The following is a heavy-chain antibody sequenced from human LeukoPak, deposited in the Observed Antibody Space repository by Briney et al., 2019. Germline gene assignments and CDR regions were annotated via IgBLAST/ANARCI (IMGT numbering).Heavy chain of an antibody. CDR2: INPNSGGT. D-gene: IGHD6-19*01. Sequence: ASVKVFCKASGYTFTSYYMHWVRQAPGQGLEWMGWINPNSGGTNYAQKFQGRVTMTRDTSISTAYMELSRLRSDDTAVYYCARNRGIAVAGTSPFGYWGQGTLVTVSS. CDR3: ARNRGIAVAGTSPFGY. V-gene: IGHV1-2*02. J-gene: IGHJ4*02. CDR1: GYTFTSYY.